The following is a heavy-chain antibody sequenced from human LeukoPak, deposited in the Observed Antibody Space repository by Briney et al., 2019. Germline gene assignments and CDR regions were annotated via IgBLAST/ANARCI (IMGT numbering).Heavy chain of an antibody. CDR2: ISDNGRNI. CDR1: GFTFSGFG. CDR3: TKEGLPSGSSWSAWFDP. D-gene: IGHD3-10*01. V-gene: IGHV3-30*02. Sequence: PWGSLRLSCAASGFTFSGFGMHWVRQAPGKGLECVSYISDNGRNIYYADSVKGRFTISRDNSKNTLYLQMNSLRAEDTAVYYCTKEGLPSGSSWSAWFDPWGQGTLVTVSS. J-gene: IGHJ5*02.